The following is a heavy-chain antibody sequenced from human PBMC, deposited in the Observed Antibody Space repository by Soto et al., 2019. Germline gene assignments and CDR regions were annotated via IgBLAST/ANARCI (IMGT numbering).Heavy chain of an antibody. CDR2: IGTDGNT. V-gene: IGHV3-23*01. J-gene: IGHJ4*01. Sequence: GGSLRLSCAASGFTFNSYAMNWFRQAPGKGLAWVSAIGTDGNTYYANSVKGRFTISRDNSRTTLYLQMNSLRVEDTALYYCVRRYHGTPRFDYWGQGTLVTVSS. CDR1: GFTFNSYA. D-gene: IGHD2-2*01. CDR3: VRRYHGTPRFDY.